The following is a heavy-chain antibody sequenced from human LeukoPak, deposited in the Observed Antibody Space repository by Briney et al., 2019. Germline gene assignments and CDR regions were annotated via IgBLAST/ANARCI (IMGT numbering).Heavy chain of an antibody. CDR1: GQTATELS. J-gene: IGHJ4*02. Sequence: ASVTVSCKVSGQTATELSIHWVRQAPGKGLEWMGGFDPDVAERVYARKLQGRLTMTEDTSTDTAYMELSSLTSEDTAVYYCATGQTRAVLVDTLHYWGQGTLVTVSS. D-gene: IGHD3-3*01. CDR3: ATGQTRAVLVDTLHY. CDR2: FDPDVAER. V-gene: IGHV1-24*01.